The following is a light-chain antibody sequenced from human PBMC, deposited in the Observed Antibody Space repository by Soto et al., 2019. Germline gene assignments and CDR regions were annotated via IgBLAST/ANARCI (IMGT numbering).Light chain of an antibody. CDR2: DAS. Sequence: DIQMTQSPFTLSASVGDRVTITCRASQSISSWLAWYQQKPGKAPKLLIYDASSLESGVPSRFSGSGSGTDFTLTISSLQPDDFATYYYQQYNSYPRTFGQGTKVEIK. CDR3: QQYNSYPRT. CDR1: QSISSW. V-gene: IGKV1-5*01. J-gene: IGKJ1*01.